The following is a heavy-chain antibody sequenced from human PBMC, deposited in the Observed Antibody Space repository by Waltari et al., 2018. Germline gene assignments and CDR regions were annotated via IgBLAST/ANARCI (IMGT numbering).Heavy chain of an antibody. V-gene: IGHV3-7*04. Sequence: EVQLVESGGDLVQPGGSLRLSWAASGFTFSLFWMTWLRQVPGKGLEWVANINDDGSAEFYVDSVRGRFSISRDRDKNTLSLQMNSLEVDDTAIYYCVRGSRGWSGIDYWGQGALVIVSS. CDR2: INDDGSAE. D-gene: IGHD6-19*01. J-gene: IGHJ4*02. CDR1: GFTFSLFW. CDR3: VRGSRGWSGIDY.